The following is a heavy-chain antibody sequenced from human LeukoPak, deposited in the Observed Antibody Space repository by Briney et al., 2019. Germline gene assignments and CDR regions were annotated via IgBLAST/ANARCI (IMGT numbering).Heavy chain of an antibody. CDR3: AKGLHGVSFSFDY. CDR2: SNGDALTA. CDR1: GFTFGDYS. Sequence: PGGSLRLSCAASGFTFGDYSMHWVRQTPGKGLEFVSLSNGDALTAHYGDSVRGRFTISRNNSKNSLYLQMNGLSTEDTAFYYCAKGLHGVSFSFDYWGRGTLVTVSS. V-gene: IGHV3-43*02. D-gene: IGHD5-24*01. J-gene: IGHJ4*02.